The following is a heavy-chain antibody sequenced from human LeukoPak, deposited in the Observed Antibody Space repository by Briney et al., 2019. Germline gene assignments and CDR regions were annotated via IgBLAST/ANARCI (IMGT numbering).Heavy chain of an antibody. V-gene: IGHV3-43*02. J-gene: IGHJ6*02. CDR2: ISGDGGST. D-gene: IGHD5-12*01. Sequence: GGSLRLSCAASGFTFDDYAMHWVRQAPGKGLEWVSLISGDGGSTYYADSVKGRFTISRDNSKNSPYLQMNSLRNEDTALYYCARGVATTYYYYYYDMDVWGQGTTVTVSS. CDR3: ARGVATTYYYYYYDMDV. CDR1: GFTFDDYA.